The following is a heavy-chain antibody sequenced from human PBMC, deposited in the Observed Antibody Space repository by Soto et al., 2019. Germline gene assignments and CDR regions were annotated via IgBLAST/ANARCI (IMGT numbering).Heavy chain of an antibody. J-gene: IGHJ4*02. D-gene: IGHD6-19*01. CDR3: ARDLGSGRRYFDY. CDR1: GFIFSSYG. CDR2: IDSSSSII. Sequence: GGSLRLSCAASGFIFSSYGMNWVRQAPGKGLEWISYIDSSSSIIYYADSVKGRFTISRDSAKNSLFLQMNSLRADDTALYYCARDLGSGRRYFDYWGQGTLVTVSS. V-gene: IGHV3-48*01.